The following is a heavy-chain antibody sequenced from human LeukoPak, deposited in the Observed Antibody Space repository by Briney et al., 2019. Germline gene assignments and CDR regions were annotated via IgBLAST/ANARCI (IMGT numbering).Heavy chain of an antibody. D-gene: IGHD3-3*01. V-gene: IGHV1-18*01. CDR2: ISAYNGNT. CDR1: GYTFTSYG. Sequence: GASVKVSCKASGYTFTSYGISWVRQAPGQGLEWMGWISAYNGNTNYAQKLQGRVTMTTDTSTSTAYMELRSLRSDDTAVYHCARDNDFWSGYYTGSWDYWGQGTLVTVSS. CDR3: ARDNDFWSGYYTGSWDY. J-gene: IGHJ4*02.